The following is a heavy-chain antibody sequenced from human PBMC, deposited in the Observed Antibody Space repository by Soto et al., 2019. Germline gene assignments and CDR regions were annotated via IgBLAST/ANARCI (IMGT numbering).Heavy chain of an antibody. J-gene: IGHJ4*02. CDR3: MRGASARDSSGYPYYFDP. D-gene: IGHD3-22*01. CDR1: GYVFTGYY. CDR2: INCRRGGT. V-gene: IGHV1-2*02. Sequence: VASVKVSCKTSGYVFTGYYLHWVGQAPGQGGEGMGWINCRRGGTTYTQKFQGRVTLTMDTSTSTAYMELSSLISDDTALYYCMRGASARDSSGYPYYFDPWGQGTLVTVSS.